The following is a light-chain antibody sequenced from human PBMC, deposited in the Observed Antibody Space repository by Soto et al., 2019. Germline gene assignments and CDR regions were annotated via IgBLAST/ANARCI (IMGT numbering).Light chain of an antibody. V-gene: IGKV3-20*01. CDR3: QQYDISPWT. J-gene: IGKJ1*01. Sequence: EIVLTQSPGTLSLSPEERATLSCRSSQSVSSSFLAWYQQKPGQAPRLLIYGASIRATGIPDRFTGSGSGTDFTLTIIRLEPEDFAVYYCQQYDISPWTFGQGTKVDIK. CDR2: GAS. CDR1: QSVSSSF.